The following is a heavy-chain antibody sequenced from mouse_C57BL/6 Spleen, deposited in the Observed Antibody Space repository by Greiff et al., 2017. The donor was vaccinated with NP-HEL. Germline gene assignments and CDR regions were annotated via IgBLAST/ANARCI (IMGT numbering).Heavy chain of an antibody. J-gene: IGHJ2*01. Sequence: QVQLQQPGAELVMPGASVKLSCKASGYTFTSYWMHWVKQRPGQGLEWIGEIDPSDSYTNYNQKFKGKSTLTVDKSSSTAYMQLSSLTSEDSAVYYCARVITTSYYFDYWGQGTTLTVSS. D-gene: IGHD1-1*01. CDR2: IDPSDSYT. V-gene: IGHV1-69*01. CDR3: ARVITTSYYFDY. CDR1: GYTFTSYW.